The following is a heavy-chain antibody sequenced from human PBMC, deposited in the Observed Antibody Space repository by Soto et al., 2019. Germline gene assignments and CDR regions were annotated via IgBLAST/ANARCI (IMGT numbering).Heavy chain of an antibody. CDR2: INHSGST. CDR3: ARVAFVVPAAIRVKNAFDI. CDR1: GGSFSGYY. Sequence: SETLSLTCAVYGGSFSGYYWSWIRQPPGKGLEWIGEINHSGSTNYNPSLKSRVTISVDTSKNQFSLKLSSVTAADTAVYYCARVAFVVPAAIRVKNAFDIWGQGTMVTVSS. J-gene: IGHJ3*02. V-gene: IGHV4-34*01. D-gene: IGHD2-2*01.